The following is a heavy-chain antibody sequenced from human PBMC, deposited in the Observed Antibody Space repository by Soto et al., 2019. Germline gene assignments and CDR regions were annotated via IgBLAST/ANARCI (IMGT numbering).Heavy chain of an antibody. CDR2: IYYSGST. CDR1: GGSISSSSYY. Sequence: SETLSLTCTVSGGSISSSSYYWGWIRQPPGKGLEWIGSIYYSGSTYYNPSLKSRVTISVDTSKNQFSLKLSSVTAADTAVYYCARDGETRLTMIVDLGVYYFDYWGQGTLVTVSS. V-gene: IGHV4-39*02. CDR3: ARDGETRLTMIVDLGVYYFDY. J-gene: IGHJ4*02. D-gene: IGHD3-22*01.